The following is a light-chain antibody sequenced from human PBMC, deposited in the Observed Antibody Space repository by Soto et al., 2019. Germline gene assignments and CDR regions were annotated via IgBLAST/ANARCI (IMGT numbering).Light chain of an antibody. J-gene: IGKJ5*01. Sequence: EIVLTQSPATLSLSPGERATLSCRASQSVSSYLAWYQQKPGQAPRLIIYDASNMATGIPARFSGSGSGTDFTLTISSLEPEDFAIYYCQQRSNWPPTFGQGTRLEIK. V-gene: IGKV3-11*01. CDR3: QQRSNWPPT. CDR1: QSVSSY. CDR2: DAS.